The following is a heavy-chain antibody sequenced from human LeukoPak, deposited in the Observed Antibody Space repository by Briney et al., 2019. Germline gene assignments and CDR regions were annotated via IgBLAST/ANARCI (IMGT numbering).Heavy chain of an antibody. CDR2: IYYSGST. Sequence: SETLSLTCTVSGGSISSSSYYWRRIRQPPGKGLEWIGSIYYSGSTYYTPSVTSRVTISVDTSKNQSSLRLSSVTAADTAVYYCARRGIYSGSYYRFDYWGQGTLVTVSS. CDR3: ARRGIYSGSYYRFDY. CDR1: GGSISSSSYY. V-gene: IGHV4-39*01. D-gene: IGHD1-26*01. J-gene: IGHJ4*02.